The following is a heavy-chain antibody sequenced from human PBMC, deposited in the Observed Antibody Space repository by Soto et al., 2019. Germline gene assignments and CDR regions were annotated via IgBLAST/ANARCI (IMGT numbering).Heavy chain of an antibody. CDR1: GGSISSGGYY. CDR2: IYYSGST. V-gene: IGHV4-31*03. CDR3: ARVPPMNYPDYGPDAFDI. Sequence: QVQLQESGPGLVKPSQTLSLTCTVSGGSISSGGYYWSWIRQHPGKGLEWIGYIYYSGSTYCNPSLKSRVTISVDTSKNQFSLKLSSVTAGDTAVYYCARVPPMNYPDYGPDAFDIWGQGTMVTVSS. J-gene: IGHJ3*02. D-gene: IGHD4-17*01.